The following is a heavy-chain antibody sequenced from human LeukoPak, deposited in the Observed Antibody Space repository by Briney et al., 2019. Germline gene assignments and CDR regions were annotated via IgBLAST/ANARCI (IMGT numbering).Heavy chain of an antibody. V-gene: IGHV4-38-2*02. CDR3: ARAPVVSSSSFGFDP. D-gene: IGHD6-13*01. Sequence: SETLSLTCTVSGYSISSGYYWGWIRPPPGKGLEWIGSIYHSGSTYYNPSLKSRVTISVDTSKNQFSLKLSSVTAADTAVYYCARAPVVSSSSFGFDPWGQGTLVTVSS. CDR2: IYHSGST. J-gene: IGHJ5*02. CDR1: GYSISSGYY.